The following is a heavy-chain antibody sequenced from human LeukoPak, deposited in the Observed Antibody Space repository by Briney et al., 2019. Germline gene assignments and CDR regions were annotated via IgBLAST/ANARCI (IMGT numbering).Heavy chain of an antibody. D-gene: IGHD2-2*02. Sequence: GSLRLSCAASGFTFSSYWMSWVRQAPGKGLEWIGSIYHSGSTYYNPSLKSRVTISVDTSKNQFSLKLSSVTAADTAVYYCARVPAAIWNWFDPWGQGTLVTVSS. CDR3: ARVPAAIWNWFDP. J-gene: IGHJ5*02. V-gene: IGHV4-38-2*01. CDR2: IYHSGST. CDR1: GFTFSSYW.